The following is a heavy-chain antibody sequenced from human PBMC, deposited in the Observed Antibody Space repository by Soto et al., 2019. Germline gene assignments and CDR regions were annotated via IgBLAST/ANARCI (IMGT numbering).Heavy chain of an antibody. D-gene: IGHD3-16*01. Sequence: PSETLSLTCTVSGGSISSGGYYWSWIRQHPGTGLEWIGYIYYSGSTYYNPSLKSRVTISVDTSKNQFSLKLSSVTAADTAVYYCARDLRRSYYYGMDVWGQGTTVTVSS. V-gene: IGHV4-31*03. CDR2: IYYSGST. CDR3: ARDLRRSYYYGMDV. J-gene: IGHJ6*02. CDR1: GGSISSGGYY.